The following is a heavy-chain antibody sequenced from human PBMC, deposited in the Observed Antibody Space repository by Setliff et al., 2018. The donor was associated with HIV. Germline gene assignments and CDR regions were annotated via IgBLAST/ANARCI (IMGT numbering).Heavy chain of an antibody. V-gene: IGHV5-51*01. J-gene: IGHJ3*02. D-gene: IGHD3-10*01. CDR3: ARLALAGSYQGAAFDI. CDR2: IYPSGSDH. Sequence: GESLKISCQGSGYFFPGSWIGWVRQMPGKGLEWMGIIYPSGSDHRYSPSFQGQVTISADKSISTAYLQWSSLKASDTAMDYCARLALAGSYQGAAFDIWGQGTMVTVSS. CDR1: GYFFPGSW.